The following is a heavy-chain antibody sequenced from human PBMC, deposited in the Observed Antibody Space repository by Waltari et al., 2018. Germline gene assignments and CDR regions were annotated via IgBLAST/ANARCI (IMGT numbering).Heavy chain of an antibody. CDR2: INWNGGST. J-gene: IGHJ5*02. D-gene: IGHD3-3*01. Sequence: EVQLVESGGGVVRPGGSLRLSCAASGFTFDDYGMSWVRQAPGKGLEGDSGINWNGGSTGYADSVKGRFTISRDNAKNSLYLQMNSLRAEDTALYYCARDLDFNSYYDFWSGYYSPNWFDPWGQGTLVTVSS. CDR3: ARDLDFNSYYDFWSGYYSPNWFDP. CDR1: GFTFDDYG. V-gene: IGHV3-20*04.